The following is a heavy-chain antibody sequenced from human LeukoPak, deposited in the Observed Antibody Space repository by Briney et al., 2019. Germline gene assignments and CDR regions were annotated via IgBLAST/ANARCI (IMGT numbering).Heavy chain of an antibody. J-gene: IGHJ4*02. CDR3: ARSRKESPTYTVSPYYFDY. CDR1: GFTFSNYA. V-gene: IGHV3-30*04. CDR2: TSHDGDKE. D-gene: IGHD3-16*01. Sequence: GGSLRLSCAVSGFTFSNYAMHWVRQAPGKGLEWVAVTSHDGDKEYYADSVKGRFTISRDNAKNTLYLQMNSLRAEDTAVYYCARSRKESPTYTVSPYYFDYWGQGTLVTVSS.